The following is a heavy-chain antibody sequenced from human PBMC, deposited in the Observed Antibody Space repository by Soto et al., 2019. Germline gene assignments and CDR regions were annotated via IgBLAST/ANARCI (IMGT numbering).Heavy chain of an antibody. CDR3: AREGLIGYSSSLYYYYYYMDV. J-gene: IGHJ6*03. D-gene: IGHD6-6*01. CDR2: IYYSGSN. V-gene: IGHV4-59*08. CDR1: GGSISSYY. Sequence: QVQLQESGPGLVKPSETLSLTCTVSGGSISSYYWSWIRQPPGKGLEWIWDIYYSGSNNYNPSLNSRVTISVDTSKNQFSLKLSSVTAADTAVYYCAREGLIGYSSSLYYYYYYMDVWGKGTTVTVSS.